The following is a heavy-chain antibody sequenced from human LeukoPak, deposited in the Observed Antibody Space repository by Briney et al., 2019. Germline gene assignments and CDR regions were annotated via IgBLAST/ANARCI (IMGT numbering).Heavy chain of an antibody. CDR1: GGSISSGSYY. Sequence: SETLSLTCTVSGGSISSGSYYWSWIRQPAGKGLEWIGRIYTSGSTNYNPSLKSRVTISVDTSKNQFSLKLSSVTAADTAVYYCAKEILYYYYMDVWDKGTTVTVSS. CDR2: IYTSGST. V-gene: IGHV4-61*02. CDR3: AKEILYYYYMDV. J-gene: IGHJ6*03.